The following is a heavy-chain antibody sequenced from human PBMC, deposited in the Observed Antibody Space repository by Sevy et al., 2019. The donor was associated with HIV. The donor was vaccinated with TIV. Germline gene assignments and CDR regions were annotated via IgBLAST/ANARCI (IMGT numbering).Heavy chain of an antibody. V-gene: IGHV1-18*01. CDR2: VSPHNGDT. CDR1: GYTFTTYR. CDR3: ARSYCSGGRCYSLAY. D-gene: IGHD2-15*01. J-gene: IGHJ4*02. Sequence: ASVKVSRKASGYTFTTYRITWVRQAPGQGLEWMGWVSPHNGDTDYAQKFQGRVTMITDTSTSTAFMELRSLRSDDTALYYCARSYCSGGRCYSLAYWGQGTLVTVSS.